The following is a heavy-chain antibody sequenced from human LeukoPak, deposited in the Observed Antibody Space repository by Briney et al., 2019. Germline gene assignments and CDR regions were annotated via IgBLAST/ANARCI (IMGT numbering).Heavy chain of an antibody. CDR2: IYPGDSDT. J-gene: IGHJ5*02. CDR3: ARHSASHYYGSGSYPLGS. V-gene: IGHV5-51*01. Sequence: PGESLKISCKGSGYSFTSYWIGWVRQMPGKGLEGMGIIYPGDSDTRYSPSFQGQVTISADNSISTAYLQWSSLKASDTAMYYCARHSASHYYGSGSYPLGSWGQGTLVTVSS. CDR1: GYSFTSYW. D-gene: IGHD3-10*01.